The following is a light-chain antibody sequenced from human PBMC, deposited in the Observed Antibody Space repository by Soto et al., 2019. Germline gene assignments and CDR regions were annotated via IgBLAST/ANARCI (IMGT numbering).Light chain of an antibody. J-gene: IGKJ1*01. CDR3: QQYGSSRT. CDR2: GAS. CDR1: QSVSSSY. V-gene: IGKV3-20*01. Sequence: EIVLTQSPGTLSLSPGERATLPCRASQSVSSSYLAWYQQKPGQAPRLLNYGASSRATGIPDRFSGSGSGTDFTLTISRLEPEDFAVYYCQQYGSSRTFGQGTKVDIK.